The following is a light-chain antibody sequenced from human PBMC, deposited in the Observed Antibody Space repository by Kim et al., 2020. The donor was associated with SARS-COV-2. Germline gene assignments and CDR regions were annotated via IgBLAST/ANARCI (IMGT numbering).Light chain of an antibody. CDR2: SNN. J-gene: IGLJ1*01. V-gene: IGLV1-44*01. Sequence: GRRVTIPCSGSSSNIGSNSVNWYQQRPGTAPKLLIYSNNQRPSGVPDRFSGSKSGTSASLAISGLQSEDEADYYCAAWDDSLNGYVFGTGTKVTVL. CDR1: SSNIGSNS. CDR3: AAWDDSLNGYV.